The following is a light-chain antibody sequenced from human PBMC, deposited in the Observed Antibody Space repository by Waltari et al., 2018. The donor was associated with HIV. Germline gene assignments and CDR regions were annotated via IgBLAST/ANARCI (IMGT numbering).Light chain of an antibody. CDR1: SSDVGGYNY. CDR2: DVN. CDR3: SSYTSSSTRV. Sequence: QSALTQPASVSGSPGQSITISCTGTSSDVGGYNYVSWYQRQPGKAPKLMIYDVNNRPSGVSNRFSGSKSGNTASLTISGLQAEDEADYYGSSYTSSSTRVFGGGTKVTVL. J-gene: IGLJ3*02. V-gene: IGLV2-14*03.